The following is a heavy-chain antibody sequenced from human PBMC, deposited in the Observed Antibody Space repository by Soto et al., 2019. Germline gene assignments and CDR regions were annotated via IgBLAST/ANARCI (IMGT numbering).Heavy chain of an antibody. D-gene: IGHD6-19*01. J-gene: IGHJ4*02. CDR3: VRGQSPASPFGSGWYQRFDY. Sequence: QLQLQQSGPGLVKPSQTLSLTCAISGDSVSSNSAAWNWIRQSPSRGLEWLGRTYYRSKWFNDYAVSVKSRITINPDTSKNQFSLQLNSVTPDDTAVYYCVRGQSPASPFGSGWYQRFDYWGQGALVTVSS. V-gene: IGHV6-1*01. CDR2: TYYRSKWFN. CDR1: GDSVSSNSAA.